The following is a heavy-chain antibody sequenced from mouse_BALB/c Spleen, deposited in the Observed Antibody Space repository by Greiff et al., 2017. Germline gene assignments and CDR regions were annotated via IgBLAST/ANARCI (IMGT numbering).Heavy chain of an antibody. D-gene: IGHD1-2*01. CDR2: IYPGGGYT. Sequence: QVQLQQSGAELVRPGTSVKISCKASGYTFTNYWLGWVKQRPGHGLEWIGDIYPGGGYTNYNEKFKGKATLTADTSSSTAYMQLSSLTSEDSAVYFTARTFITAATCAYWGQGTLVTVSA. CDR3: ARTFITAATCAY. CDR1: GYTFTNYW. J-gene: IGHJ3*01. V-gene: IGHV1-63*02.